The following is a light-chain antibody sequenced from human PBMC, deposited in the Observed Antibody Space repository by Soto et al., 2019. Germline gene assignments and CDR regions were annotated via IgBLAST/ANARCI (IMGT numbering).Light chain of an antibody. V-gene: IGKV3-15*01. CDR1: QSVSSN. CDR3: QHYNNWPPLT. CDR2: GAS. J-gene: IGKJ4*01. Sequence: EIVMTQSPATLSVSPGERATLSCRASQSVSSNLAWYQQKPGQAPRLLIYGASTRATGIPARFSGSGSGTEFTLTISSLQSEDFAVYSCQHYNNWPPLTFCGGTKVEIK.